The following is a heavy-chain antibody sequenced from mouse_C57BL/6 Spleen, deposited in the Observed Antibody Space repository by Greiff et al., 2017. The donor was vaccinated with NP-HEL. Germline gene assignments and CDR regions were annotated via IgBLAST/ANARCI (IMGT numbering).Heavy chain of an antibody. J-gene: IGHJ4*01. CDR1: GYTFTSYW. D-gene: IGHD1-1*01. Sequence: VQLQQPGAELVKPGASVKLSCKASGYTFTSYWMQWVKQRPGQGLEWIVEIDPSDSYTNYNHKFKGKATLTVDTSSSTAYMQLSSLTSEDSAVYYCARSYYYGSSYDYAMDYWGQGTSVTVSS. CDR3: ARSYYYGSSYDYAMDY. V-gene: IGHV1-50*01. CDR2: IDPSDSYT.